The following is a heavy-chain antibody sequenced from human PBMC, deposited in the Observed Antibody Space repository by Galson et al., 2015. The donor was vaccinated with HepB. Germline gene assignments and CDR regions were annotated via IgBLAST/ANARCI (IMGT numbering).Heavy chain of an antibody. CDR3: AKRGQYCTNGVCYTSSNWFDP. Sequence: SLRLSCAASGFTFSSYAMSWVRQAPGKGLEWVSAISGSGGSTYYADSVKGRFTISRDNSKNTLYLQMNSLRAEDTAVYYCAKRGQYCTNGVCYTSSNWFDPWGQGTLVTVSS. CDR2: ISGSGGST. CDR1: GFTFSSYA. V-gene: IGHV3-23*01. D-gene: IGHD2-8*01. J-gene: IGHJ5*02.